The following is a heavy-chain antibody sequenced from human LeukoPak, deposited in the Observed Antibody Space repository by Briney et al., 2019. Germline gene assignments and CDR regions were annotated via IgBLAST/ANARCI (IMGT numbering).Heavy chain of an antibody. J-gene: IGHJ4*02. V-gene: IGHV4-30-2*01. D-gene: IGHD2-15*01. CDR1: XGSIXSGXYC. Sequence: SXGSIXSGXYCXGWLRQPAGRGLEWIGYIYDSGSTYYNPSLKSRVTISVDRSKNQFSLKLSSVTAADTAVYYCARAGGSLTLDYWGQGTLVTVSS. CDR2: IYDSGST. CDR3: ARAGGSLTLDY.